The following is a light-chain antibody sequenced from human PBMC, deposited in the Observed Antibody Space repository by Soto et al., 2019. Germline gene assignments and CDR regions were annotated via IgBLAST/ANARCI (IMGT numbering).Light chain of an antibody. J-gene: IGKJ5*01. Sequence: DIQMTQSPSTLSASVGDRVTITCRASQGISNWLAWYQQKPGKAPKLLIYDASTLESGVPSRFSGSGSGTEFTLTISSLLPDDFATYYCQQRSNWPGFGQGTRLEIK. V-gene: IGKV1-5*01. CDR2: DAS. CDR3: QQRSNWPG. CDR1: QGISNW.